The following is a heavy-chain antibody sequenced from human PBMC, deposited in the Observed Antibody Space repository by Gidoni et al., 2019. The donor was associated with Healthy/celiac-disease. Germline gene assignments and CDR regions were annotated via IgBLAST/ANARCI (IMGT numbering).Heavy chain of an antibody. CDR2: IKQDGSEK. D-gene: IGHD1-26*01. CDR1: GFTFSSYW. V-gene: IGHV3-7*01. Sequence: EVQLVESGGGLVQPGGALRLSCAASGFTFSSYWMSWVRQAPGKGLEWVANIKQDGSEKYYVDSVKGRFTISRGNAKNSLYLQMNSLRAEDTAVYYCAREGGGSYSPEGNWFDPWGQGTLVTVSS. CDR3: AREGGGSYSPEGNWFDP. J-gene: IGHJ5*02.